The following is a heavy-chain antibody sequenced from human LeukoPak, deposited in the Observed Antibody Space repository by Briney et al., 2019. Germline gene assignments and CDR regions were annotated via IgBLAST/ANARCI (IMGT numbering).Heavy chain of an antibody. Sequence: ASVTVSCKASGYTFTSYGISWVRQAPGQGLEWMGWISAYNGNTNYAQKLQGRVTMTTDTSTSTAFMELRSLRSDDTAVYYCARDRIDSSWFDPWGQGTLVTVSS. D-gene: IGHD6-13*01. CDR3: ARDRIDSSWFDP. CDR1: GYTFTSYG. J-gene: IGHJ5*02. V-gene: IGHV1-18*04. CDR2: ISAYNGNT.